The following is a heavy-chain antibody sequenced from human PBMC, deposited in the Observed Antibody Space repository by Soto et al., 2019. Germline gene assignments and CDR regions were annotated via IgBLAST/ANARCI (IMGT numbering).Heavy chain of an antibody. CDR2: IKQDGSEK. D-gene: IGHD6-13*01. CDR3: ARTVRVAAAVDYYYHYMDV. CDR1: GFTFSSYW. J-gene: IGHJ6*03. V-gene: IGHV3-7*01. Sequence: GGSLRLSCAASGFTFSSYWMSWVRQAPGKGLEWVANIKQDGSEKYYVDSVKGRFTISRDNAKNSLYLQMNSLRAEDTAVYYCARTVRVAAAVDYYYHYMDVWGKGTTVTVSS.